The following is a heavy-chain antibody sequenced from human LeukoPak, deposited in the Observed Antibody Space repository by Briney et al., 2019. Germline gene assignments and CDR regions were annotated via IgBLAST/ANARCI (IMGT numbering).Heavy chain of an antibody. CDR3: AKGHKERSYYYYYMDV. D-gene: IGHD1-26*01. CDR1: GFAFSACA. Sequence: GGSLRLSCAASGFAFSACAMNWVRQAPGKGLEWVSYISSSSRTVFYADSVRGRFTVSRDNARNSLYLQMNSLRAEDTAVYYCAKGHKERSYYYYYMDVWGKGTTVTVSS. V-gene: IGHV3-48*01. J-gene: IGHJ6*03. CDR2: ISSSSRTV.